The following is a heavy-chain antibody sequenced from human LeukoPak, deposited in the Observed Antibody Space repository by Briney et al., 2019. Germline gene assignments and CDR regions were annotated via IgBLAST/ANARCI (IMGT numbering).Heavy chain of an antibody. D-gene: IGHD4-17*01. Sequence: ASVKVSCKASGYTFTGYYMHWVRQAPGQVLEWMGWINPHRGGTKYAQKFQVRVTMTRDTSISTAYMDLSRLRSDDTAVYYCARAHEYGDLLIDYWGQGTLVTVSS. CDR2: INPHRGGT. J-gene: IGHJ4*02. CDR3: ARAHEYGDLLIDY. V-gene: IGHV1-2*02. CDR1: GYTFTGYY.